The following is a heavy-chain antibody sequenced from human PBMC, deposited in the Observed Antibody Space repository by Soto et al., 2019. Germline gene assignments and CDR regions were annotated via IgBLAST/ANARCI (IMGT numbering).Heavy chain of an antibody. Sequence: QITLKESGPTLVKPTQTLTLTCTFSGFSLSSTRMAVRWIRQPPGKALEWLALIYWDDDKRYSPFLKSRLTITKDTSKNQVVLTMPIMAPVDTARYYCAHIVVGGLGYYFDYWGQGTLVTVSS. J-gene: IGHJ4*02. CDR2: IYWDDDK. V-gene: IGHV2-5*02. D-gene: IGHD6-19*01. CDR3: AHIVVGGLGYYFDY. CDR1: GFSLSSTRMA.